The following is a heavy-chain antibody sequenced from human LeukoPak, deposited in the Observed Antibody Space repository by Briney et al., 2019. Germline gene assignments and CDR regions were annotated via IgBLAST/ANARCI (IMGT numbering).Heavy chain of an antibody. D-gene: IGHD4-17*01. CDR3: AREVGDYGSWWFDP. CDR2: IYHSGST. Sequence: PSETLSLTCAVSGGSISSGGYSWRWIRQPPGKSLEWIGYIYHSGSTYYNPSLNSRVPISVDRSKNQFSLKLSSVTAADTAVYYCAREVGDYGSWWFDPWGQGTLVTVSS. CDR1: GGSISSGGYS. V-gene: IGHV4-30-2*01. J-gene: IGHJ5*02.